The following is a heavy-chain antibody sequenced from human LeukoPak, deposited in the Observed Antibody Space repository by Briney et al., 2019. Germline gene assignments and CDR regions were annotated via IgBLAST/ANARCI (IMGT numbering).Heavy chain of an antibody. CDR1: GFTFSSYS. CDR3: ARTGANYDILTGPTNFGMDV. Sequence: GGSLRLSCAASGFTFSSYSMNWVRQAPGKGLEWVSSISSSSSYIYYADSVKGRFTISRDNAKNSLYLQMNSLRAEDTAVYYCARTGANYDILTGPTNFGMDVWGQGTTVTVSS. D-gene: IGHD3-9*01. CDR2: ISSSSSYI. J-gene: IGHJ6*02. V-gene: IGHV3-21*01.